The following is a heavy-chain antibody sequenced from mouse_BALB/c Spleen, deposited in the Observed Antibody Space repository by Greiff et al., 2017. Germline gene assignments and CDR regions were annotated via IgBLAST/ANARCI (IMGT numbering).Heavy chain of an antibody. Sequence: EVKVVESGGGLVQPGGSLKLSCAASGFTFSSYTMSWVRQTPEKRLEWVAYISNGGGSTYYPDTVKGRFTISRDNAKNTLYLQMSSLKSEDTAMYYCVRAYYGDYGWFAYWGQGTLVTVSA. J-gene: IGHJ3*01. CDR3: VRAYYGDYGWFAY. CDR1: GFTFSSYT. V-gene: IGHV5-12-2*01. CDR2: ISNGGGST. D-gene: IGHD2-13*01.